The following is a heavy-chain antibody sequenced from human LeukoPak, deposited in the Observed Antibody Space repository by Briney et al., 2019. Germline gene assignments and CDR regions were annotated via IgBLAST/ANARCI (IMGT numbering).Heavy chain of an antibody. CDR3: ARDQGRYSGSMMAFDI. CDR2: ISAYNGNT. D-gene: IGHD1-26*01. Sequence: ASVKVSCEASGYTFTSYGISWVRQAPGQGLEWMGWISAYNGNTNYAQKLQGRVTMTTDTSTSTAYMELRSLRSDDTAVYYCARDQGRYSGSMMAFDIWGQGTMVTVSS. CDR1: GYTFTSYG. J-gene: IGHJ3*02. V-gene: IGHV1-18*01.